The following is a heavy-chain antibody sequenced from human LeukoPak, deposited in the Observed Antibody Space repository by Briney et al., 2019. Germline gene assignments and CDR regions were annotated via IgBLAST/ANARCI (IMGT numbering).Heavy chain of an antibody. V-gene: IGHV3-73*01. CDR2: IRSKANSYAT. CDR1: GFTFSGSA. J-gene: IGHJ5*02. Sequence: QPGGSLRLSCAASGFTFSGSAMHWVRQASGKGLEWVGRIRSKANSYATAYAASVKGRFTISRDDSKNTAYLQMNSLKTEDTAVYYCTRHRSGSSSTNWFDPWGQGTLVTVPS. CDR3: TRHRSGSSSTNWFDP. D-gene: IGHD1-26*01.